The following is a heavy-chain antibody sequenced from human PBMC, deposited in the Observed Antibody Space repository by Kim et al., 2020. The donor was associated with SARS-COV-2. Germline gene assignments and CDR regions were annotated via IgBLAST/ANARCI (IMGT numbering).Heavy chain of an antibody. CDR3: AKVDYYDSSGYPDY. J-gene: IGHJ4*02. Sequence: GGSLRLSCAASGFTFSSYGMHWVRQAPGKGLEWVAVISYDGSNKYYADSVKGRFTIYRDNSKNTLYLQMNSLRAEDTAVYYCAKVDYYDSSGYPDYWGQGTLVPVAS. D-gene: IGHD3-22*01. CDR1: GFTFSSYG. CDR2: ISYDGSNK. V-gene: IGHV3-30*18.